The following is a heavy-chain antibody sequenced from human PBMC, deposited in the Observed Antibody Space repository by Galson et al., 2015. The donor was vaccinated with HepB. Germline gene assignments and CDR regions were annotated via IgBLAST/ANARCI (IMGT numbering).Heavy chain of an antibody. V-gene: IGHV3-74*01. J-gene: IGHJ4*02. CDR2: INSDGSST. CDR1: GFTFSSYW. D-gene: IGHD3-22*01. Sequence: SLRLSCAASGFTFSSYWMHWVRRAPGKGLVWVSRINSDGSSTSYADSVKGRFTIFRDNAKNTLYLQMNSLRAEDTAVYYCARSHYYDNSPFDYWGQGTLVTVSS. CDR3: ARSHYYDNSPFDY.